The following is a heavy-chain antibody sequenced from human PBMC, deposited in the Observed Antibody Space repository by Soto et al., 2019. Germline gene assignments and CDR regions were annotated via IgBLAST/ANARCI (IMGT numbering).Heavy chain of an antibody. Sequence: WGALSLTFAILAGSIRSYNGSGIGQPPGKGLEWIGYIYYTGSTNYNPYLKSRVTISVDTSKNQFSLKLSSVTAADTAVYHCGRCPFGIAAAEFDYWAQGTLVTVSS. D-gene: IGHD6-13*01. J-gene: IGHJ4*02. CDR1: AGSIRSYN. CDR3: GRCPFGIAAAEFDY. CDR2: IYYTGST. V-gene: IGHV4-59*01.